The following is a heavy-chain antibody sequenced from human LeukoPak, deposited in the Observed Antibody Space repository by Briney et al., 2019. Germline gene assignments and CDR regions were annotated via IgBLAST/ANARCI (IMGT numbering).Heavy chain of an antibody. Sequence: SETLSLTCTISGGSISSSSYYWGWIRQPPGKGLEWIGSIYYSGSTYYNPSLKSRVTISVGTSKNQFSLKLSSVTAADTAVYYCARHPPSRGYSYGYPPNYFDYWGQGTLVTVSS. CDR2: IYYSGST. J-gene: IGHJ4*02. D-gene: IGHD5-18*01. V-gene: IGHV4-39*01. CDR1: GGSISSSSYY. CDR3: ARHPPSRGYSYGYPPNYFDY.